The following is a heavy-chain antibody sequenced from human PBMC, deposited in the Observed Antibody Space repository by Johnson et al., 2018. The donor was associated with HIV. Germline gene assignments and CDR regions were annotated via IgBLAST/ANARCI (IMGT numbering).Heavy chain of an antibody. CDR3: ARDRRGHLSWSADACDI. CDR2: ISSSGSTI. D-gene: IGHD6-13*01. V-gene: IGHV3-11*04. Sequence: QVQLVESGGGVVQPGRSLRASCAASGFTFSDYYMSWIRQAPGKGLEWVSYISSSGSTIYYADSVKGRFTISRDHAKDSLYLQMNSLRAEDTAVYYCARDRRGHLSWSADACDIWGQGTMVTVSS. CDR1: GFTFSDYY. J-gene: IGHJ3*02.